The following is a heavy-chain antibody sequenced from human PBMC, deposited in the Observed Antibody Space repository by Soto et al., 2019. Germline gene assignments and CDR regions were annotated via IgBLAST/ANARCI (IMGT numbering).Heavy chain of an antibody. CDR1: GFTFSSYA. Sequence: QVQLVESGGGVVQPGRSLRLSCAASGFTFSSYAMHWVRQAPGKGLEWVAVISYDGSNKYYADSVKGRFTISRNNSKNTLYLQMNSLRAEDTAVYYCARGVGRGVWGGSYYDFWSGYRTLDYWGQGTLVTVSS. V-gene: IGHV3-30-3*01. D-gene: IGHD3-3*01. J-gene: IGHJ4*02. CDR2: ISYDGSNK. CDR3: ARGVGRGVWGGSYYDFWSGYRTLDY.